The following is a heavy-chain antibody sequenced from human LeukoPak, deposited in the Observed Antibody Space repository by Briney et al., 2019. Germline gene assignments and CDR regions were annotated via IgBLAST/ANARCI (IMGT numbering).Heavy chain of an antibody. CDR3: AREGRETDGWYFDF. J-gene: IGHJ2*01. CDR1: GYTFINYA. CDR2: INTGNSKT. V-gene: IGHV1-3*04. Sequence: ASVKVSCKASGYTFINYAIHWVRQAPGQRPEWMGWINTGNSKTKYSQKFQHRVTITRDTSASTVYMELSSLRSEDTVVYYCAREGRETDGWYFDFWGRGTLSLPPQ. D-gene: IGHD1-14*01.